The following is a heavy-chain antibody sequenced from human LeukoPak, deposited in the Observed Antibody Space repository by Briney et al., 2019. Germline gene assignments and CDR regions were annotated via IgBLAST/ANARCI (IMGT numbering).Heavy chain of an antibody. CDR3: ARDQTSKGDAFDI. J-gene: IGHJ3*02. Sequence: PSETLSLTCTVSGYSISRGFYWGWIRQPPGKGLEWFGYIYYSGSTNYNPSLKRRVTISLDTSKNQFSLKLSSVTAADTAVYYCARDQTSKGDAFDIWGQGTMVTVSS. V-gene: IGHV4-61*08. CDR1: GYSISRGFY. CDR2: IYYSGST.